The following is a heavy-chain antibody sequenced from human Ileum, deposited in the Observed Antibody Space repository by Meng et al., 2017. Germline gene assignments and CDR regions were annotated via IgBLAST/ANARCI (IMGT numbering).Heavy chain of an antibody. V-gene: IGHV4-34*01. J-gene: IGHJ4*02. CDR1: GGSFSGYY. CDR3: ARGGGRYGPDFDY. CDR2: INHSGGT. Sequence: QVELQQWGAVLVKPSETLSLTCAVDGGSFSGYYWSWIRQPPGKGLEWIGEINHSGGTNYNPSLKSRVTISVDTSKNQFSLKLSSVTAADTAVYYCARGGGRYGPDFDYWDQGTLVTVSS. D-gene: IGHD3-16*01.